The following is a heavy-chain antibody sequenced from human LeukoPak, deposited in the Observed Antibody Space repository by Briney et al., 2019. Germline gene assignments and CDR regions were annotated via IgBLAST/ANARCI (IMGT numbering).Heavy chain of an antibody. J-gene: IGHJ4*02. CDR2: IYHSGST. V-gene: IGHV4-30-2*01. CDR3: ARIGATSAY. D-gene: IGHD1-26*01. CDR1: GGSISSGGYS. Sequence: IPSETLSLTCAVSGGSISSGGYSWSWIRQPPGKGLEWIGYIYHSGSTYYNPSLKSRVTISVDRSKNQFSLKLSSVTAADTAVYYCARIGATSAYWGQGTLVTVSS.